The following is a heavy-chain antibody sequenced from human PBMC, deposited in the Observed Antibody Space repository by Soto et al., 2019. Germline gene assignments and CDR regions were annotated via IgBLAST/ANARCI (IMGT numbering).Heavy chain of an antibody. V-gene: IGHV3-66*01. J-gene: IGHJ4*02. D-gene: IGHD3-9*01. CDR2: IYSDGTT. CDR1: GFSVSNNY. CDR3: ARDTHSAVGSDW. Sequence: LVESGGGLVQAGESLRLSCAVSGFSVSNNYMTWVRQAPGKGLEWISVIYSDGTTYHADSVKGRFIASSDNSQNTLYLPINNLRVEDSAVYFCARDTHSAVGSDWWGQGTLVKVAS.